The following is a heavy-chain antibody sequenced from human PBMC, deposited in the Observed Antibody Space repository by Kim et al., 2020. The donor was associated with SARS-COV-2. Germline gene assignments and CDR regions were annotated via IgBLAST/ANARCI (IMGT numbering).Heavy chain of an antibody. J-gene: IGHJ4*01. V-gene: IGHV4-39*01. CDR3: ARLVMVAILSGYFFDY. Sequence: SETLSLTCTVSGGSISSSSYYWGWIRQPPGKGLVWIGSFYYSGSTYYNPSLKSRATLSVDSSKNLFSLMLISLTAAATAFYYCARLVMVAILSGYFFDY. CDR1: GGSISSSSYY. CDR2: FYYSGST. D-gene: IGHD3-9*01.